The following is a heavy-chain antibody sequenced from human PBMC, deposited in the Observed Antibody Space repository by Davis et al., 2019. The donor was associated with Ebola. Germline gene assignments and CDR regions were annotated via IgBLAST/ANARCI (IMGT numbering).Heavy chain of an antibody. V-gene: IGHV3-30*18. D-gene: IGHD1/OR15-1a*01. CDR1: GFTFSSYG. Sequence: GESLKISCAASGFTFSSYGMHWVRQAPGKGLEWVAVISYDGSNKYYADSVKGRFTISRDNSKNTLYLQMNSLRAEDTAVYYCAKDLTTSYYYYMDVWGKGTTVTVSS. CDR3: AKDLTTSYYYYMDV. CDR2: ISYDGSNK. J-gene: IGHJ6*03.